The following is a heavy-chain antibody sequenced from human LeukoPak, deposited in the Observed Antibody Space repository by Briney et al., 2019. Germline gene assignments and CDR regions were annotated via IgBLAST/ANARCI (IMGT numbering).Heavy chain of an antibody. CDR3: ARHLGSTSREGGNYYYYMDV. Sequence: PSETLSLTCTVSGGSISSYYWSWIRQPAGKGLEWIGRIYTSGSTNYNPSLKSRVTMPVDTSKNQFSLKLSSVTAADTAVYYCARHLGSTSREGGNYYYYMDVWGKGATVTVSS. CDR2: IYTSGST. CDR1: GGSISSYY. J-gene: IGHJ6*03. D-gene: IGHD2-2*01. V-gene: IGHV4-4*07.